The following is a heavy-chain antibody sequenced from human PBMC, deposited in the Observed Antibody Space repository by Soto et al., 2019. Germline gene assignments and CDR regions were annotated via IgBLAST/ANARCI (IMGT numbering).Heavy chain of an antibody. CDR1: GGSIRSGDDY. Sequence: QVQLQESGPGLVKPSQTLSLTCTVSGGSIRSGDDYWSWIRQPPGKGLEWIGYIYYTGTTYYNPSPKSRLTIPVDTSRNQLSLKLSSVTAADTAVYYCARMRRPDDSNAYTFDSWGQGSLVTVSS. V-gene: IGHV4-30-4*01. D-gene: IGHD3-22*01. CDR2: IYYTGTT. J-gene: IGHJ4*02. CDR3: ARMRRPDDSNAYTFDS.